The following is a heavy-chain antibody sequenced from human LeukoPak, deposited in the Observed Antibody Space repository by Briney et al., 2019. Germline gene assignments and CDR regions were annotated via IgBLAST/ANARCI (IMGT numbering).Heavy chain of an antibody. CDR2: IYYSGST. CDR3: TRGAGWLIDY. Sequence: SQTLSLTCTVSGGSISSYYWSWIRQPPGKGLEWIGYIYYSGSTNYNPSLKSRVTISADTSKNQFSLKLNSPTTADTAVYYCTRGAGWLIDYWGQGILVTVSS. J-gene: IGHJ4*02. CDR1: GGSISSYY. D-gene: IGHD3-16*01. V-gene: IGHV4-59*01.